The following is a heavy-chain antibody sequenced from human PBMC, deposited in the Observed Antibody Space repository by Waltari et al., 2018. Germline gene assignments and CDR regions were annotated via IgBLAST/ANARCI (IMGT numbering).Heavy chain of an antibody. V-gene: IGHV3-9*01. CDR1: GFTFDDYA. Sequence: EVQLVESGGGLVQRGRSLRLSCAASGFTFDDYAMHWVRQAPGKGLEWVSGISWNSGSIGYADSVKGRFTISRDNAKNSLYLQMNSLRAEDTALYYCAKGNDAGIAVALVHWGQGTLVTVSS. CDR3: AKGNDAGIAVALVH. CDR2: ISWNSGSI. J-gene: IGHJ1*01. D-gene: IGHD6-19*01.